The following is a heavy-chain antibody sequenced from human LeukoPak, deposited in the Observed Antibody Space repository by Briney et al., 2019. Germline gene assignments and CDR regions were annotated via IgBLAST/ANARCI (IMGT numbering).Heavy chain of an antibody. J-gene: IGHJ3*02. D-gene: IGHD2-8*01. CDR2: IWYDGSNK. CDR3: ASVLMVYAISAFDI. Sequence: GGSLRLSCAASGFTFSSYGMHWVRQAPGKGLEWVAVIWYDGSNKYYADSVKGRFTISRDNSKNTLYLQMNSLRAEDTAVYYCASVLMVYAISAFDIWGQGTMVTVSS. V-gene: IGHV3-33*08. CDR1: GFTFSSYG.